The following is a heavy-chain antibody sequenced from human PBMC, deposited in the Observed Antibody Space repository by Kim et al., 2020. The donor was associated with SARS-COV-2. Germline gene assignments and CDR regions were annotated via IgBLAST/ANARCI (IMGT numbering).Heavy chain of an antibody. V-gene: IGHV3-30-3*01. J-gene: IGHJ6*02. CDR1: GFTFSSYA. Sequence: GGSLRLSCAASGFTFSSYAMHWVRQAPGKGLEWVAVISYDGSNKYYADSVKGRFTISRDNSKNTLYLQMNSLRAEDTAVYYCARNQGSSPESYYYYGMDVWGQGTTVTVSS. D-gene: IGHD6-6*01. CDR2: ISYDGSNK. CDR3: ARNQGSSPESYYYYGMDV.